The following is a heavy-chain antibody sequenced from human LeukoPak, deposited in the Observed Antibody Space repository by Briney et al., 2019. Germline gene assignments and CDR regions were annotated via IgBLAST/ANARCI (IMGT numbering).Heavy chain of an antibody. CDR2: IYYSGST. Sequence: PSQTLSLTCTVSGGSISSGDYYWSWIRQPPGKGLEWIGYIYYSGSTYYNPSLKSRVTISVDTSKNQFSLKLSSVTAADTAVYYCARVGSGSYNFDCWGQGTLVTVSS. CDR3: ARVGSGSYNFDC. CDR1: GGSISSGDYY. D-gene: IGHD1-26*01. J-gene: IGHJ4*02. V-gene: IGHV4-30-4*08.